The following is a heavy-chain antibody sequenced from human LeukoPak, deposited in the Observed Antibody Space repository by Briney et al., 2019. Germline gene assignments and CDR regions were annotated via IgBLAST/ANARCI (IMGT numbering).Heavy chain of an antibody. J-gene: IGHJ5*02. V-gene: IGHV1-2*02. CDR3: ARDGYCSSTSCYTFDP. Sequence: ASVKVSCKASGYTFTGYYMHWVRQAPGRGLEWMGWINPNSGGTNYAQKFQGRVTMTRDTSISTAYMELSRLRSDDTAVYYCARDGYCSSTSCYTFDPWGQGTLVTVSS. CDR1: GYTFTGYY. CDR2: INPNSGGT. D-gene: IGHD2-2*03.